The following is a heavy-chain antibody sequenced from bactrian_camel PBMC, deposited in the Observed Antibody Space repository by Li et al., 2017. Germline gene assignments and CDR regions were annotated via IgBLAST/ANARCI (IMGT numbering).Heavy chain of an antibody. Sequence: VQLVESGGGSVQPGGSLRLSCAVSGYPYSSYVMGWFHQAPGKEREGVAAIYTGGATTWYADSVKGRFTISRDNAKNAVYLQMNGLKPSGTAMYYCAARLLPWGDCYAGGRADFPYWGQGTQVTVS. CDR2: IYTGGATT. D-gene: IGHD3*01. CDR1: GYPYSSYV. J-gene: IGHJ6*01. V-gene: IGHV3S31*01. CDR3: AARLLPWGDCYAGGRADFPY.